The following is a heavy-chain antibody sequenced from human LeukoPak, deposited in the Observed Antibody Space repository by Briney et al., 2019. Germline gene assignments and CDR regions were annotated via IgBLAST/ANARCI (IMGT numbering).Heavy chain of an antibody. Sequence: GGSLRLSCAASGFTFSSYAMSWVRQAPGKGLEWVSAISGSGGSTYYADSVKGRFTISRDNSKNTLYLQMNSLRAEDTAVYYCAKDSSVWFGENYFDYWGQGTLVTVSS. D-gene: IGHD3-10*01. CDR2: ISGSGGST. CDR3: AKDSSVWFGENYFDY. J-gene: IGHJ4*02. CDR1: GFTFSSYA. V-gene: IGHV3-23*01.